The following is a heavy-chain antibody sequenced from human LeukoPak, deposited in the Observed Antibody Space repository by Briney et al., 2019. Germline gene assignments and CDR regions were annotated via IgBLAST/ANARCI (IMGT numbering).Heavy chain of an antibody. CDR2: INAGNGNT. V-gene: IGHV1-3*03. CDR3: AKDAGWIDEDYYYDSSGCDY. Sequence: ASVKVSCKASGYTFTSYAMHWVRQAPGQRLEWMGWINAGNGNTKYSQEFQGRVTITRDTSASTAYMELSSLRSEDTAVYYCAKDAGWIDEDYYYDSSGCDYWGQGTLVTVSS. D-gene: IGHD3-22*01. J-gene: IGHJ4*02. CDR1: GYTFTSYA.